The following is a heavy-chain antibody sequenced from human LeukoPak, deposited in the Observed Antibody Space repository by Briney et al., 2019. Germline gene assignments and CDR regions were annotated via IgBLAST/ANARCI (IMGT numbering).Heavy chain of an antibody. CDR1: GGSVSSTSYY. CDR2: FSYSGSP. J-gene: IGHJ4*02. Sequence: RPSETLSLTCTVSGGSVSSTSYYWGWIRQPPGKGLEWIGSFSYSGSPYYNPSLKSRVTISVGTSKNQFSLKMSSVTAADTAVYFCARHSETIPGSVDYWGQGTLVTVSS. D-gene: IGHD1-26*01. CDR3: ARHSETIPGSVDY. V-gene: IGHV4-39*01.